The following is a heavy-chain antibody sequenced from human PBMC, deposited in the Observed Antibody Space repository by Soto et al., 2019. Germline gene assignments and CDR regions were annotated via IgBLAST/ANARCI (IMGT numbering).Heavy chain of an antibody. V-gene: IGHV3-21*01. D-gene: IGHD4-17*01. Sequence: EVQLVESGGGLVKPGGSLRLSCAASGFTFSSYSMNWVRQAPGKGLEWVSSISSRTNYMYYADLVKGRFTISRDDAKNSLYLQMNSLRAEDTAVYYCARMGSVTTFSWSDYYYGMDVWGQGTTVTVSS. J-gene: IGHJ6*02. CDR3: ARMGSVTTFSWSDYYYGMDV. CDR2: ISSRTNYM. CDR1: GFTFSSYS.